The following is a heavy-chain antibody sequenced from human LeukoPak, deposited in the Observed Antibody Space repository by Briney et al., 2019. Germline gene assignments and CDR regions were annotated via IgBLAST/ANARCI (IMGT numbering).Heavy chain of an antibody. J-gene: IGHJ6*02. CDR3: ARSLGRTVVLQTRGPMDV. CDR2: INHGGST. V-gene: IGHV4-34*01. CDR1: GGSFSGYY. Sequence: TSETLSLTCAVYGGSFSGYYWSWIRQPPGKGLEWIGEINHGGSTNYNPSLKSRVTISVDTSKNQFSLKLSSVTAADTAVYYCARSLGRTVVLQTRGPMDVWGQGTTVTVSS. D-gene: IGHD2-2*01.